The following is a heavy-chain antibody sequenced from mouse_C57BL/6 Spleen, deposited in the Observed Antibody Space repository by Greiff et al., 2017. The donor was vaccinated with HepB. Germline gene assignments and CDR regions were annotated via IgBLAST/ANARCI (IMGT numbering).Heavy chain of an antibody. CDR1: GYTFTSYW. Sequence: QVQLQQPGAELVRPGTSVKLSCKASGYTFTSYWMHWVKQRPGQGLEWIGVIDPSDSYTNYNQKFKGKATLTVDTSSSTAYMQLSSLTSEDSAVYYCTRRHDYYEDAMDYWGQGTSVTVSS. D-gene: IGHD1-1*01. CDR2: IDPSDSYT. CDR3: TRRHDYYEDAMDY. V-gene: IGHV1-59*01. J-gene: IGHJ4*01.